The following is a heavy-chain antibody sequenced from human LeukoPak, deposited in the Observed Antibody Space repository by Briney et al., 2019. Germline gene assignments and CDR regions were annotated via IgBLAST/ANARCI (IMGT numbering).Heavy chain of an antibody. V-gene: IGHV1-69*06. CDR3: ARVRGLLGYCSSTSCYGDNWFDP. CDR2: IIPIFGTA. D-gene: IGHD2-2*01. J-gene: IGHJ5*02. Sequence: GASVKVSCKASGGTFSSYAISWVRQAPGQGLEWMGGIIPIFGTANYAQKFQGRVTITADKSTSTAYMELSSLRSEDTAVYYCARVRGLLGYCSSTSCYGDNWFDPWGQGTLVTVSS. CDR1: GGTFSSYA.